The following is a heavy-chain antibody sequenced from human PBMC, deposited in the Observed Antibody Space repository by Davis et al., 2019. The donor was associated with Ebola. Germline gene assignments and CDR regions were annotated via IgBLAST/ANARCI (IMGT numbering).Heavy chain of an antibody. CDR2: ISSTSAYT. V-gene: IGHV3-21*01. CDR3: ARRADY. Sequence: GESLKISCAASGFTFSAYSMNWVRQAPGKGLEWVSSISSTSAYTYYIDSVKGRFTISRDNAKNSLYLQMNSLRAEDTAVYYCARRADYWGQGTLVTVSS. J-gene: IGHJ4*02. CDR1: GFTFSAYS.